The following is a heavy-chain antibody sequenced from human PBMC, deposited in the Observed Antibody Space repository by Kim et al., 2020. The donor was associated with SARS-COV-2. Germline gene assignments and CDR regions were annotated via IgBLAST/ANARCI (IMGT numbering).Heavy chain of an antibody. D-gene: IGHD3-16*01. V-gene: IGHV3-74*01. J-gene: IGHJ4*02. CDR3: VKDFGGPSDS. CDR2: RII. Sequence: RIINHADSVRGRFTISRDDATNTLYLQMNSLRPDDTAMYYCVKDFGGPSDSRGQGTLVTVSS.